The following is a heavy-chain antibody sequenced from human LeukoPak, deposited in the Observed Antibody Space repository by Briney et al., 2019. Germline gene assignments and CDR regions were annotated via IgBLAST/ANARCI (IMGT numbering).Heavy chain of an antibody. V-gene: IGHV3-74*01. D-gene: IGHD1-26*01. CDR3: AQADSGSYPIDY. CDR1: GFSFSRYW. Sequence: GGSLRLSCAASGFSFSRYWMHWVRQAPGKGLVWVSRMNSDGSSTNYADSVKGRFTISRDNAKNILYLQMNSLRAEDTAVYYCAQADSGSYPIDYWGQGTLVTVSS. CDR2: MNSDGSST. J-gene: IGHJ4*02.